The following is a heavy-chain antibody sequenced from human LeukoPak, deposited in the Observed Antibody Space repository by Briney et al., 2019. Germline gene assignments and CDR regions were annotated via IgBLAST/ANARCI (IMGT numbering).Heavy chain of an antibody. D-gene: IGHD6-13*01. CDR1: GYIFTNYY. V-gene: IGHV1-46*01. Sequence: ASVKVSCKESGYIFTNYYIHWVRQAPGQGLEWMGIMNPSGGTTSYAQKFQGRVTMTEDTSTDTAYMELSSLRSEDTAVYYCATDHGYSSSWYFWWGQGTLVTVSS. CDR3: ATDHGYSSSWYFW. J-gene: IGHJ4*02. CDR2: MNPSGGTT.